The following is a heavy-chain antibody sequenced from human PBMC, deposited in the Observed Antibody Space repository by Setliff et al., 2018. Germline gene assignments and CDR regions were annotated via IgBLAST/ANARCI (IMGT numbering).Heavy chain of an antibody. CDR2: IFNDGST. CDR1: GITISNNF. CDR3: ARDRGGTNPWFDF. D-gene: IGHD3-10*01. Sequence: PGGSLRLSCVVSGITISNNFWSWVRQAPGKGLEWVSIIFNDGSTYYADSVKGRFTISRDKSKNTLYLHLSSLRVEDTATYYCARDRGGTNPWFDFWGQGTQVTAPQ. J-gene: IGHJ5*01. V-gene: IGHV3-53*01.